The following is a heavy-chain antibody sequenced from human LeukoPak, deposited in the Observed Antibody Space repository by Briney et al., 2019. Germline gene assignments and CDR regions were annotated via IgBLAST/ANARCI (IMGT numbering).Heavy chain of an antibody. D-gene: IGHD3-10*01. Sequence: PSETLSLTCSVSGYSISSYYYWLWIRQPPCKGLEWIGSLLHAGGTYYNPSLKSRVTISVDTSKNQFSLKLTSVTAADTAVYYCARVGSYTVPDWGQGTLVTVSS. J-gene: IGHJ4*02. CDR3: ARVGSYTVPD. V-gene: IGHV4-38-2*02. CDR1: GYSISSYYY. CDR2: LLHAGGT.